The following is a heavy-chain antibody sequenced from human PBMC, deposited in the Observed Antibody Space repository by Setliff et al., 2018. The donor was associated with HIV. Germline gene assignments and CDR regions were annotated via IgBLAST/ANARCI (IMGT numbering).Heavy chain of an antibody. CDR3: ARHGLNYYGSERYYNRIGY. D-gene: IGHD3-10*01. Sequence: GESLTISCKGSGYTFTGYWIGWVRQMPGKGLDWMGIIYPGDSDTRYSPSFQVQVTIAADNSLNTAYLKWSSLKASDTAIYYCARHGLNYYGSERYYNRIGYWGQGTLVTVSS. V-gene: IGHV5-51*01. CDR2: IYPGDSDT. CDR1: GYTFTGYW. J-gene: IGHJ4*02.